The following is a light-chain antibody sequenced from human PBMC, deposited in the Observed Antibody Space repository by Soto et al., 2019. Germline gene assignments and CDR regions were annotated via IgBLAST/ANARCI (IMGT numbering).Light chain of an antibody. CDR1: TGAVTTGYY. Sequence: QTVVTQEPSLTVSPGGTVTLTRASSTGAVTTGYYPNWFQQKPGQAPRALIYSTNNKYSWTPARFSGSLLGGKAALTLSGVQPEDEADYYCLLYYGGQLGVFGGGTKVTVL. CDR2: STN. V-gene: IGLV7-43*01. J-gene: IGLJ2*01. CDR3: LLYYGGQLGV.